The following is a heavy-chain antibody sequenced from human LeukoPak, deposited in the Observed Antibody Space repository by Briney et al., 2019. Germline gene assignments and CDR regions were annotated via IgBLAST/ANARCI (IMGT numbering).Heavy chain of an antibody. D-gene: IGHD1-26*01. CDR1: GGTFSSYA. V-gene: IGHV1-69*05. J-gene: IGHJ2*01. Sequence: ASVKVSCKASGGTFSSYAISWVRQASGQGLEWMGRIIPIFGTANYAQKFQGRVTITTDESTSTAYMELSSLRSEDTAVYYCARLREDWYFDLWGRGTLVTVSS. CDR2: IIPIFGTA. CDR3: ARLREDWYFDL.